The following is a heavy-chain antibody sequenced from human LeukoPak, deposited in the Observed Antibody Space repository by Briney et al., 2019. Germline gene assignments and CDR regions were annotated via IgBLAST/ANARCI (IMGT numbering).Heavy chain of an antibody. D-gene: IGHD6-13*01. V-gene: IGHV3-30*02. J-gene: IGHJ5*02. CDR2: IGYDGSNK. CDR1: GFTFSGYG. CDR3: ARDPGARSSSWQQNWFDP. Sequence: GGSLRLSCAASGFTFSGYGMHWVRQAPGKGLEWVAFIGYDGSNKYYADSVKGRFTISRDNSKNTLSLQMNSLRAEDTAVYYCARDPGARSSSWQQNWFDPWGQGTLVTVSS.